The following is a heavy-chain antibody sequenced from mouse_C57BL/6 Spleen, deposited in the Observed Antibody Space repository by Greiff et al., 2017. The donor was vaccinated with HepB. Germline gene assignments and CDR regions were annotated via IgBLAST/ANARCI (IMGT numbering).Heavy chain of an antibody. V-gene: IGHV5-4*01. Sequence: EVQVVESGGGLVKPGGSLKLSCAASGFTFSSYAMSWVRQTPEKRLEWVATISDGGSYTYYPDNVKGRFTISRDNAKNHLYLQMSHLKSEDTAMYYCARDRYYDYDGAWFAYWGQGTLVTVSA. J-gene: IGHJ3*01. CDR3: ARDRYYDYDGAWFAY. D-gene: IGHD2-4*01. CDR2: ISDGGSYT. CDR1: GFTFSSYA.